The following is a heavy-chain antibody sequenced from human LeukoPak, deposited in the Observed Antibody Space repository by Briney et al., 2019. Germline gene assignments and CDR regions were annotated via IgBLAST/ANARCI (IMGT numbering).Heavy chain of an antibody. D-gene: IGHD6-19*01. V-gene: IGHV3-9*01. Sequence: PGRSLRLSCAASGFTFDDYAMHWVRQAPGKGLEWVSGISWNSGSIGYADSVKGRFTISRDNAKNSLYLQMNSLRAEDTAVYYCARGGGSGWPYDYWGQGTLVTVSS. CDR1: GFTFDDYA. CDR2: ISWNSGSI. CDR3: ARGGGSGWPYDY. J-gene: IGHJ4*02.